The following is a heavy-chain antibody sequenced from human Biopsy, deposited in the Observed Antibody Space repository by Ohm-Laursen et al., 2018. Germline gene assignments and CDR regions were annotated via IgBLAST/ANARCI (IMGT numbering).Heavy chain of an antibody. CDR2: ISPNSGGT. V-gene: IGHV1-2*02. D-gene: IGHD3-16*01. Sequence: ALVKVSCKGSGYAVNDYFLHWLRQAPGQGPEWMGWISPNSGGTNYAQKFQGRVTMTTDTSTSTVYLELRRLISDDTAVYYCARDIMNRIAGLVARSDVFDVWGQGTLVTVSS. CDR1: GYAVNDYF. J-gene: IGHJ3*01. CDR3: ARDIMNRIAGLVARSDVFDV.